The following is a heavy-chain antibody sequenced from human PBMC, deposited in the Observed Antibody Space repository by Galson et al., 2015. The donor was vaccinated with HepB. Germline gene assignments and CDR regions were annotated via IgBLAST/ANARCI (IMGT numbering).Heavy chain of an antibody. CDR1: GFSLSTTEVG. Sequence: PALVKPTQTLTLTCTFSGFSLSTTEVGVGWIRQPPGKALEWLALIYWDDDKRYSPSLKNRLTITKDTSKSQVVLTMTNMDPADTATYYCARIRRITIFGVAYNWFDPWGQGTLVTVSS. V-gene: IGHV2-5*02. J-gene: IGHJ5*02. CDR3: ARIRRITIFGVAYNWFDP. CDR2: IYWDDDK. D-gene: IGHD3-3*01.